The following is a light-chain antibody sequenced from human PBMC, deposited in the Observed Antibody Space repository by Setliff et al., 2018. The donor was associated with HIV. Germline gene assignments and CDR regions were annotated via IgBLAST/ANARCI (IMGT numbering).Light chain of an antibody. CDR2: EVS. CDR3: SSYSRTSLHV. V-gene: IGLV2-14*03. CDR1: SSDVGGSKY. J-gene: IGLJ1*01. Sequence: QSALTQPASMSAFPGQSITISCTGTSSDVGGSKYVSWYQQHPGKAPKLMIYEVSQRPSGVSGRFSASRSGNTASLTISGLQAEDEADYYCSSYSRTSLHVFGTGTKVTV.